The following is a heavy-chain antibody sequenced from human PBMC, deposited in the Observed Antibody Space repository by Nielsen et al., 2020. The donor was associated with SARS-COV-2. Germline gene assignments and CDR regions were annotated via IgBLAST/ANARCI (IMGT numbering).Heavy chain of an antibody. CDR3: ATEPAVAGQGRLDY. CDR2: ISTRTGNP. D-gene: IGHD6-19*01. Sequence: ASVKVSCTASGYSFSSISINWVRQAPGQGLEWLGWISTRTGNPTYAQGFTGRFVLSLDTSVSTAYLEITSLRGEDTAVYYCATEPAVAGQGRLDYWGQGSLVTVST. V-gene: IGHV7-4-1*02. CDR1: GYSFSSIS. J-gene: IGHJ4*02.